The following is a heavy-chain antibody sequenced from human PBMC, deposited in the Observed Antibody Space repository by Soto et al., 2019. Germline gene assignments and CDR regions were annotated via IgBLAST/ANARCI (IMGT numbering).Heavy chain of an antibody. V-gene: IGHV3-13*01. Sequence: GGSLRLSCAASGFTFSSYDMHWVRQATGKGLEWVSAIGTAGDTYYPGSVKGRFTISRENAKNSLYLQMNSLRAEDTAVYYCAREVYYYDSSGYPGGAFDIWGQGTMVTVPS. CDR1: GFTFSSYD. CDR2: IGTAGDT. D-gene: IGHD3-22*01. CDR3: AREVYYYDSSGYPGGAFDI. J-gene: IGHJ3*02.